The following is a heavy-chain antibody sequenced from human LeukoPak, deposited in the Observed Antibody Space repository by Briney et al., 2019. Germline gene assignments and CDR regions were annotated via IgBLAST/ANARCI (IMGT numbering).Heavy chain of an antibody. CDR2: IRSSSSYI. V-gene: IGHV3-21*01. CDR1: GFTFSSYS. Sequence: KPGGSLRLSCAASGFTFSSYSMNWVRQAPGKGLEWVSFIRSSSSYIYYADSVKGRFTISRDNAKNSLYLQMNSLRAEDTAVYYCARPGIAVAGEFFDYWGQETLVTVSS. D-gene: IGHD6-19*01. J-gene: IGHJ4*02. CDR3: ARPGIAVAGEFFDY.